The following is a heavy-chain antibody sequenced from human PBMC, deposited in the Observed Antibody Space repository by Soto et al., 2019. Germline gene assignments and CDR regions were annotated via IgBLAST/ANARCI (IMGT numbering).Heavy chain of an antibody. Sequence: SETLSLTCTVSGGSISSSSYYWGWIRQPPGKGLEWIGSIYYSGSTYYNPSLKSRVTISVDTSKNQFSLKLSSVTAADTAVYYCARRVLRMVATIRFPDAFDIWGQGTMVTVSS. CDR3: ARRVLRMVATIRFPDAFDI. CDR2: IYYSGST. V-gene: IGHV4-39*01. CDR1: GGSISSSSYY. J-gene: IGHJ3*02. D-gene: IGHD5-12*01.